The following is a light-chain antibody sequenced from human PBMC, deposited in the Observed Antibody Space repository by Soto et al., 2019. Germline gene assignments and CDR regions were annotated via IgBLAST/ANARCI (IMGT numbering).Light chain of an antibody. CDR3: QQYNNWPLT. J-gene: IGKJ5*01. CDR2: AAS. V-gene: IGKV3-15*01. CDR1: QSLSFN. Sequence: EIVMTHSPATLAVSPWERAALSCRASQSLSFNLAWYQQKPGQAPRLLIYAASTRATGIPARFSGSGSGTEFTLTISSLQSEDFAVYYCQQYNNWPLTFGQGTRLEIK.